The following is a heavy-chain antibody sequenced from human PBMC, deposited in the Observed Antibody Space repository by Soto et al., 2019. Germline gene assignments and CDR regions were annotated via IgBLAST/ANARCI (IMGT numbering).Heavy chain of an antibody. CDR2: IIPIFGTA. J-gene: IGHJ6*02. CDR3: ARHITGTLGYYYYYGMDV. Sequence: SGKVSCKASGGTFSSDAISCVRQAPGQGLEWMGGIIPIFGTANYAQKFQGRVTITADESTSTAYMELSSLRSEDTAVYYCARHITGTLGYYYYYGMDVWGQGTTVNVSS. V-gene: IGHV1-69*01. CDR1: GGTFSSDA. D-gene: IGHD1-20*01.